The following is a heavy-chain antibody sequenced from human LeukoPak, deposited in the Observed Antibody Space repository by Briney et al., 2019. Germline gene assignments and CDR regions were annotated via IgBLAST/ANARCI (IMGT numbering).Heavy chain of an antibody. Sequence: GASVKVSCKASGYKFTNYGISWVRQAPGQGLEWMGWISAYNGNTNYAQKLQGRVTMTTDTSTSTAYMELRSLRSDDTAVYYCARDLPSGRYYDSSGYSAFDYWGQGTLVTVSS. V-gene: IGHV1-18*01. CDR3: ARDLPSGRYYDSSGYSAFDY. CDR1: GYKFTNYG. J-gene: IGHJ4*02. CDR2: ISAYNGNT. D-gene: IGHD3-22*01.